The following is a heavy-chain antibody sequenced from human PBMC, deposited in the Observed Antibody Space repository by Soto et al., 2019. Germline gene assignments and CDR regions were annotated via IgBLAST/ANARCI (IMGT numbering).Heavy chain of an antibody. V-gene: IGHV1-69*13. J-gene: IGHJ6*02. CDR2: IIPIFGTA. D-gene: IGHD1-1*01. Sequence: SVKVSCKASGGTFSSYAISWVRQAPGQGLEWMGGIIPIFGTADYPQKFQGRVTITADESTSTAYMELSSLRSEDTAVYYCARNGGTGPFYYYVLDVWGHGTTVIVFS. CDR3: ARNGGTGPFYYYVLDV. CDR1: GGTFSSYA.